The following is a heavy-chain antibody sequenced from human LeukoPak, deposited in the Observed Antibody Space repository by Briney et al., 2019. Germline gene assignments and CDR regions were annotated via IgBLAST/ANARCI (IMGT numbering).Heavy chain of an antibody. D-gene: IGHD6-6*01. J-gene: IGHJ5*02. V-gene: IGHV3-23*01. CDR1: RFSFSNYA. CDR3: ARDVTARPRWFDP. CDR2: INAGGGIT. Sequence: PGGALRLSCEGSRFSFSNYAMSWVRQAPGKGLDWISAINAGGGITFYADSVKGRFTISRDNSKNTLYLQMDSLRVEDSAVYYCARDVTARPRWFDPWCQGTLVSVS.